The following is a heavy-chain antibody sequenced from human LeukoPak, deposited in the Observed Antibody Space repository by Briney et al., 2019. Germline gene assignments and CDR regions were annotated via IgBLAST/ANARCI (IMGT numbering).Heavy chain of an antibody. Sequence: SVKVSCKASGGTFSSYAISWVRQAPGQGLEWMGGIIPIFGTANYAQKFQGRVTITRDESTSTAYMELSSLRSEDTAVYYCARWWGGAELATRGYYYYMDVWGKGTTVPVSS. V-gene: IGHV1-69*05. CDR2: IIPIFGTA. CDR3: ARWWGGAELATRGYYYYMDV. D-gene: IGHD1-26*01. J-gene: IGHJ6*03. CDR1: GGTFSSYA.